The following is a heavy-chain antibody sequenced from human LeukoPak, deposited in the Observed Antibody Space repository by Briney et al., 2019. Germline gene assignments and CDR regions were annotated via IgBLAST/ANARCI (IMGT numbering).Heavy chain of an antibody. CDR3: ATEYCTNGVCYGWFDP. J-gene: IGHJ5*02. CDR1: GYTLTELS. V-gene: IGHV1-24*01. CDR2: FDPEDGET. Sequence: ASVKVSCKVSGYTLTELSMHWVRQAPGKGLEWMGGFDPEDGETIYAQKFQGRVTMTEDTSTDTAYMELSSLRSEDTAVYYCATEYCTNGVCYGWFDPWGQGTLVTVSS. D-gene: IGHD2-8*01.